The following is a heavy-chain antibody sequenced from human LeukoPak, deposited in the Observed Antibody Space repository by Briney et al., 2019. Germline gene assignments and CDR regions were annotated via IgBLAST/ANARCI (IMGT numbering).Heavy chain of an antibody. Sequence: SETLSLTCTVSGGSISSYYWSWIRQPPGKGLEWIGYIYYSGSTNYNPSLKSRVTISVDRSKNQFSLKLSSVTAADTAVYYCARDRYDSSGYYWYFDLWGRGTLVTVSS. J-gene: IGHJ2*01. CDR3: ARDRYDSSGYYWYFDL. D-gene: IGHD3-22*01. V-gene: IGHV4-59*12. CDR2: IYYSGST. CDR1: GGSISSYY.